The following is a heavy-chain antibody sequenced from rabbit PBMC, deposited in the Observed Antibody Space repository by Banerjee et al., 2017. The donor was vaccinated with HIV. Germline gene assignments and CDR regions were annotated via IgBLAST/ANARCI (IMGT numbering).Heavy chain of an antibody. D-gene: IGHD4-1*01. Sequence: QEQLVESGGGLVQPGGSLKLSCKASGFDFRSYGVSWVRQAPGKGLEWIGYIDPVFGSTYYASWVNGRFTISSHNAQNTLYLQLNSLTAADTATYFCVRGAGVNLWGQGTLVTVS. V-gene: IGHV1S47*01. CDR1: GFDFRSYG. CDR3: VRGAGVNL. CDR2: IDPVFGST. J-gene: IGHJ4*01.